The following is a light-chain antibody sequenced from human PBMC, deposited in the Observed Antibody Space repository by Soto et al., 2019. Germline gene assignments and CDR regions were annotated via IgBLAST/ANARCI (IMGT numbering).Light chain of an antibody. CDR3: QQSYSTPIT. V-gene: IGKV1-39*01. Sequence: DIQMTQSSSSLSASVGDRVTITCRASQSISNYLNWYQQKPGKAPKLLIYAASSFQSGVPSRFSGSGSGTDFTLTISSLQPEDFATYYCQQSYSTPITFGGGTKVEI. CDR1: QSISNY. CDR2: AAS. J-gene: IGKJ4*01.